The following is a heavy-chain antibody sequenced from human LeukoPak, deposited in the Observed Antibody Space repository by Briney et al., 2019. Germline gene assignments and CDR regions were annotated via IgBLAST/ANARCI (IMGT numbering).Heavy chain of an antibody. CDR2: ISSSSSYI. CDR3: ARGVHDSSGYYSLYWYYYMDV. V-gene: IGHV3-21*01. D-gene: IGHD3-22*01. Sequence: GGSLRLSCAASGFTFSSYSMNWVRQAPGKGLEWVSSISSSSSYIYYADSVKGRFTISRDNAKSSLYLQMNSLRAEDTAVYCCARGVHDSSGYYSLYWYYYMDVWGKGTTVTVSS. CDR1: GFTFSSYS. J-gene: IGHJ6*03.